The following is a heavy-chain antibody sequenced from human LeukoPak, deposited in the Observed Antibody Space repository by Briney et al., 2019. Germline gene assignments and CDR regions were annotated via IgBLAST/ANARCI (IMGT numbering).Heavy chain of an antibody. Sequence: PGGSLRLSCAASGLPFSTYWMSWVRQAPGKGLEWVANIKQDGSEKYYVDSVKGRFTISRDNAKNSLYLQMNSLRAEDTAVYYCAREGRDGYNFDYWGQGTLVTVSS. J-gene: IGHJ4*02. CDR3: AREGRDGYNFDY. CDR2: IKQDGSEK. D-gene: IGHD5-24*01. CDR1: GLPFSTYW. V-gene: IGHV3-7*01.